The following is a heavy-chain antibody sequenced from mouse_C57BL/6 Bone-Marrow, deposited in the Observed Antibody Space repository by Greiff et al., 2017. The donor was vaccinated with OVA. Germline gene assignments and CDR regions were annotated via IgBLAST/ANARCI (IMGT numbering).Heavy chain of an antibody. CDR2: IDPSDSYT. CDR3: AREATCYYAMDY. V-gene: IGHV1-69*01. CDR1: GYTFTSYW. J-gene: IGHJ4*01. D-gene: IGHD3-2*02. Sequence: QVQLQQPGAELVMPGASVKLSCKASGYTFTSYWMHWVKQRPGQGLEWIGEIDPSDSYTNYNQKFKGKSTLTVDKSSSTAYMQLSSLTSEDSAVYYCAREATCYYAMDYWGQGTSVTVSS.